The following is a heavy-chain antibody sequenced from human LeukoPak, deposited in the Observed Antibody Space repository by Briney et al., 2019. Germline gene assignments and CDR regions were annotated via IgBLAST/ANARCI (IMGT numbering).Heavy chain of an antibody. CDR1: GYTFTSYG. D-gene: IGHD2-2*02. Sequence: ASVKVSCKASGYTFTSYGISWVRQAPGQGLEWMGWISAYNGNTNYAQKLQGRVTMTTDTSTSTAYMKLRSLRSDDTAVYYCARIAVPAAISPLFDYWGQGTLVTVSS. CDR3: ARIAVPAAISPLFDY. J-gene: IGHJ4*02. CDR2: ISAYNGNT. V-gene: IGHV1-18*01.